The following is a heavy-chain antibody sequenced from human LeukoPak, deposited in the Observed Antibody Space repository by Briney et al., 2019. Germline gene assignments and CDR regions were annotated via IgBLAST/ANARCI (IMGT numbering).Heavy chain of an antibody. Sequence: PGRSLRLSCTASGFTFGDYAMSWVRQAPGKGLEWVGFIRSKAYGGTTEYAASVKGRFTISRDDSKSIAYLQMNSLKTEDTAVYYCTRIYDSSGYYYYFDYWGQGTLVTVSS. CDR3: TRIYDSSGYYYYFDY. J-gene: IGHJ4*02. D-gene: IGHD3-22*01. CDR2: IRSKAYGGTT. CDR1: GFTFGDYA. V-gene: IGHV3-49*04.